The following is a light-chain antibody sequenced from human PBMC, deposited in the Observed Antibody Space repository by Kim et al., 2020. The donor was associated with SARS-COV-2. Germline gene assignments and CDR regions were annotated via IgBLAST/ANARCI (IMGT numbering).Light chain of an antibody. CDR3: SSYVRSNNYV. CDR1: SSDVGGYNY. CDR2: EVN. Sequence: QSVTISCTGTSSDVGGYNYVSWYQQRPGKAPKLMIYEVNKRPSGVPDRFSGSRSGNTASLTVSGLQAEDEPDYYCSSYVRSNNYVFGTGTKVTVL. J-gene: IGLJ1*01. V-gene: IGLV2-8*01.